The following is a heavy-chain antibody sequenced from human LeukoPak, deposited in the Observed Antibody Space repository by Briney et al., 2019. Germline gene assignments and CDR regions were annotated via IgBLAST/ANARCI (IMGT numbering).Heavy chain of an antibody. V-gene: IGHV1-69*01. D-gene: IGHD2-15*01. CDR1: GGTFSSYA. CDR2: IIPIFDTA. J-gene: IGHJ4*02. Sequence: SVKVSCKASGGTFSSYAISWVRQAPGQGLEWMGGIIPIFDTANYAQKFQGRVTITADESTSTAYMELSSLRSEDTAVYYCARDSYAGGNYFDYWGQGTLVTVSS. CDR3: ARDSYAGGNYFDY.